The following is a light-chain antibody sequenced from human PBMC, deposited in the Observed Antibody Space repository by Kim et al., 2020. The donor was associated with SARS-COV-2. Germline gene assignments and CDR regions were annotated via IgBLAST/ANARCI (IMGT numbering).Light chain of an antibody. J-gene: IGLJ2*01. CDR3: NSRDSTDKLL. V-gene: IGLV3-19*01. CDR2: GNN. Sequence: SSELTQDPSVSVALGQTVTITCQGDSLRKYYTTWYQQRPGQAPALVIYGNNNRPSGIPDRFSGSSSGNTASLTITGAQAEDEATYNCNSRDSTDKLLFGGGTQLTVL. CDR1: SLRKYY.